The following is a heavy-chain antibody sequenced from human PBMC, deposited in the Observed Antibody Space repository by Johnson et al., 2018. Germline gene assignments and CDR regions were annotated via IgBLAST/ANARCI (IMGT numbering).Heavy chain of an antibody. CDR3: AKREGTFDA. D-gene: IGHD1-26*01. V-gene: IGHV3-23*04. CDR1: GFTFSSYG. Sequence: VQLVESGGGLVQPGGSLRLSCAASGFTFSSYGMSWVRQAPGKGLEWVSTFSVNDVKTYYTDSVKGRFTISRDNSRNTLYLQMNSLRVEDTAVYYCAKREGTFDAWGHGTMVTVSS. J-gene: IGHJ3*01. CDR2: FSVNDVKT.